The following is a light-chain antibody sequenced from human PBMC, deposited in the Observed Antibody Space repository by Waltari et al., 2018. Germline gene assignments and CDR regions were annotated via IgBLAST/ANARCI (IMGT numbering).Light chain of an antibody. CDR1: SRNIGGYVY. CDR2: DVI. V-gene: IGLV2-14*03. CDR3: CSYTSASTLGV. J-gene: IGLJ3*02. Sequence: QSALTQPASVSGSPGQSITISCTGTSRNIGGYVYVSWYQQYPGKAPQLIIYDVIYRPSGVSNRFSGSKSGNTASLTISGLQAEDEANYYCCSYTSASTLGVFGGGTKLTVL.